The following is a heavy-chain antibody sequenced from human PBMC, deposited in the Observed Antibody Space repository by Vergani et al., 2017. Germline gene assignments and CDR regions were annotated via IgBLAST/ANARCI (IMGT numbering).Heavy chain of an antibody. J-gene: IGHJ4*02. V-gene: IGHV1-3*01. CDR1: GYTFSSYA. CDR3: ASQRWGRDGYNL. CDR2: INAGNGNT. Sequence: QVQLVQSGAEVKKPGASVRVPCKASGYTFSSYAMHWVRQAPGQRLEWMGWINAGNGNTKYSQKFQGRVTITRDTSASTAYMELSSLRSEDTAVYYCASQRWGRDGYNLWGQGTLVTVSS. D-gene: IGHD5-24*01.